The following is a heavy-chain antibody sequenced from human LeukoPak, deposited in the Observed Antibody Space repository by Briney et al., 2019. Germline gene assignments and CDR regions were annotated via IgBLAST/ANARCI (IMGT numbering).Heavy chain of an antibody. V-gene: IGHV3-48*01. CDR2: ISSSSTI. CDR1: GFTFSSYA. J-gene: IGHJ3*02. Sequence: PGGSLRLSCAASGFTFSSYAMSWVRQAPGKGLEWVSYISSSSTIYYADSVKGRFTISRDNAKNSLYLQMNSLRAEDTSVYYCARRCGSDAFDIWGQGTMVTVSS. CDR3: ARRCGSDAFDI. D-gene: IGHD2-15*01.